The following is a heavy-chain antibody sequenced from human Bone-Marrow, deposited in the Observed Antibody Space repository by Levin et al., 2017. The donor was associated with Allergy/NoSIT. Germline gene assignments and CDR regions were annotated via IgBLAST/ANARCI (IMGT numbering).Heavy chain of an antibody. D-gene: IGHD3-10*01. CDR3: ARDFIGESGYVNY. J-gene: IGHJ4*02. CDR2: ISPTGLYR. V-gene: IGHV3-21*06. CDR1: GFTFSSYA. Sequence: GGSLRLSCAASGFTFSSYAMNWVRQAPGKGLEWVSSISPTGLYRFHSDSVKGRFAISRDNAKNSLYLEMNSLRVEDTAVFYCARDFIGESGYVNYWGQGILVTVSA.